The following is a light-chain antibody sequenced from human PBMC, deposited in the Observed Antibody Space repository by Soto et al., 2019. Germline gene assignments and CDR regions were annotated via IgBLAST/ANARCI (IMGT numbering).Light chain of an antibody. V-gene: IGLV1-51*01. Sequence: QSVMTQPPSVSAAPGQRVTISCSGSSSNIGSNSVSWYQQLPGTAPKLLIYDDDKRPSGIPDRFSGSKSGTSATLGITGFQTGDEADHYGGSWDSSLSAYVFGTGTKLTVL. CDR3: GSWDSSLSAYV. CDR2: DDD. CDR1: SSNIGSNS. J-gene: IGLJ1*01.